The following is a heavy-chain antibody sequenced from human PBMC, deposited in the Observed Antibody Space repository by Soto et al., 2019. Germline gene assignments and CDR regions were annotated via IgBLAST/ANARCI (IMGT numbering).Heavy chain of an antibody. CDR2: IIPILGIA. CDR3: ARVQFDCSSTSCYAGVDY. V-gene: IGHV1-69*02. Sequence: SVKVSCKASGGTFSSYTISWVRQAPGQGLEWMGRIIPILGIANYAQKFQGRVTITADKSTSTAYMELRSLRSDDTAVYYCARVQFDCSSTSCYAGVDYWGQGTLVTVSS. D-gene: IGHD2-2*01. CDR1: GGTFSSYT. J-gene: IGHJ4*02.